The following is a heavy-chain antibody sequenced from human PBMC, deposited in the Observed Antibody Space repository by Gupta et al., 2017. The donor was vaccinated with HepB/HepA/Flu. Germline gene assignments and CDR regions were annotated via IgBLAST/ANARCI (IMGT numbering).Heavy chain of an antibody. D-gene: IGHD1-26*01. V-gene: IGHV3-23*01. CDR3: AKRVVGATYAFDY. Sequence: EVQLLESRGGLVQPGGSLRLSCAASGFTFSTYAMSWVRQAPGKGLEWVSAISGSGDNTHYADSVKGRFTISRDNSKNTLFLQMNSLRVEDTAVYYCAKRVVGATYAFDYWGQGTLVTVSS. CDR2: ISGSGDNT. J-gene: IGHJ4*02. CDR1: GFTFSTYA.